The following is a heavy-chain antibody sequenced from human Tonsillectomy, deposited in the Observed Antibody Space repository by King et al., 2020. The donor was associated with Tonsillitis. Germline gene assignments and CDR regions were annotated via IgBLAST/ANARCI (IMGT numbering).Heavy chain of an antibody. V-gene: IGHV4-39*01. CDR1: GGSISSSSYY. D-gene: IGHD1-26*01. CDR2: IYYSGST. J-gene: IGHJ4*02. CDR3: ARLGGSAFDY. Sequence: QLQESGPGLVRPSETLSLTCTVSGGSISSSSYYWGWIRQPPGKGLWWIGSIYYSGSTYYNPSLKGRVTISVDTPKNQFSLKLSSVTAADTAVYYCARLGGSAFDYWGQGTLVTVSS.